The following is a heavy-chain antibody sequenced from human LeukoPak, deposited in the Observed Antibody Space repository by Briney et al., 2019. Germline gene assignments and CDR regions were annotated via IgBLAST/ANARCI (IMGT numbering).Heavy chain of an antibody. CDR1: GGSFSGYY. V-gene: IGHV4-34*01. Sequence: SETLSLTCGVYGGSFSGYYWSWIRQPPGKGLEWIGEINHSGSTNYNPSLKSRVTISVDTSKNQFSLKLSSVTAADTAVYHCARSLTVAKGYYFDYWGQGTLVTVSS. CDR2: INHSGST. D-gene: IGHD4-23*01. J-gene: IGHJ4*02. CDR3: ARSLTVAKGYYFDY.